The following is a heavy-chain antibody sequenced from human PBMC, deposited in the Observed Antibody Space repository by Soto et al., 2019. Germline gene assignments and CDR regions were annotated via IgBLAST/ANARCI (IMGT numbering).Heavy chain of an antibody. V-gene: IGHV5-10-1*01. J-gene: IGHJ6*02. CDR3: ARLGTSGSGVVHYYYYGMDV. CDR2: IDPSDSYT. CDR1: GYSFTSYW. Sequence: GECLKSSCKGSGYSFTSYWMSWVGQMPGKGLEWMGRIDPSDSYTNYSPSFQGHVTISADKSISTAYLQWSSLKASDTAMYYCARLGTSGSGVVHYYYYGMDVWGQGTTVPVYS. D-gene: IGHD1-1*01.